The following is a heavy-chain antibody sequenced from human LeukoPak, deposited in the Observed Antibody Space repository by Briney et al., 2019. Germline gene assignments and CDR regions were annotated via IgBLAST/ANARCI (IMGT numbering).Heavy chain of an antibody. V-gene: IGHV3-21*01. CDR1: GFTFSSYW. CDR2: ISSSSSYI. CDR3: ARGGEFDGYSCGLSIDY. Sequence: GGSLRLSCAASGFTFSSYWMSWVRQAPGKGLEWVSFISSSSSYIYYADSVKGRFTISRDNAKNSMYLQMNSLRAEDTAVYYCARGGEFDGYSCGLSIDYWGQGTLVTVSS. D-gene: IGHD5-18*01. J-gene: IGHJ4*02.